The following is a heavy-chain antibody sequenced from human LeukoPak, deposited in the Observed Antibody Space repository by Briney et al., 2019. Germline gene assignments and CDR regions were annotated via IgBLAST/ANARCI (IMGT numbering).Heavy chain of an antibody. V-gene: IGHV4-34*01. CDR1: GGSFSGYY. D-gene: IGHD3-22*01. Sequence: PSETLSLTCAVYGGSFSGYYWSWIRQPPGKGLEWIGEINHSGSTNYNPSLKSRVTISVDTSKNQFPLKLSSVTAADTAVYYCARVPDYYDSSGYYYGIDAFDIWGQGTMVTVSS. CDR2: INHSGST. CDR3: ARVPDYYDSSGYYYGIDAFDI. J-gene: IGHJ3*02.